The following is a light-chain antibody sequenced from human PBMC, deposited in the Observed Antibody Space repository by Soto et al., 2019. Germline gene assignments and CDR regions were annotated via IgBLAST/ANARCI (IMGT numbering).Light chain of an antibody. CDR3: QPYGTSPKT. J-gene: IGKJ4*01. CDR2: GTS. Sequence: EIVLTQSPGTLSLSPGQSATLSCSASQSVSSGNLAWYQQKPGQSPRLLIYGTSNRATGIPDRFTGSGSGTEFTLTIIRLEREDFAVYYCQPYGTSPKTFGPGTKVEIK. V-gene: IGKV3-20*01. CDR1: QSVSSGN.